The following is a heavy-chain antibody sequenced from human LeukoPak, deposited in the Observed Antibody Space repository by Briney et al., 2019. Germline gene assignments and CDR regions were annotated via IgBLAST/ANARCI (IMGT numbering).Heavy chain of an antibody. Sequence: GGSLRLSCAASGSTFSSYAMHWVRQAPGKGLEWVAVISYDGSNKYYADSVKGRFTISRDNSKNTLYLQMNSLRAEDTAVYYCARAKYSSGWLSDYWGQGTLVTVSS. V-gene: IGHV3-30-3*01. J-gene: IGHJ4*02. CDR1: GSTFSSYA. CDR2: ISYDGSNK. CDR3: ARAKYSSGWLSDY. D-gene: IGHD6-19*01.